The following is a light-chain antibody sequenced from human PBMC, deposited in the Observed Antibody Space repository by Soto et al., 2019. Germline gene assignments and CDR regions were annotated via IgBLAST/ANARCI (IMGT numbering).Light chain of an antibody. Sequence: QSVLTQPASVSGSPGQSITISCTGTSSDVGGYKFVSWYQQHPGEAPRLMIYEVSNRPSGVSNRFSGSKSGNTASLTISGLQAEDEADYYCCSYAGSTTYVFGTGTKVTVL. CDR1: SSDVGGYKF. V-gene: IGLV2-23*02. CDR3: CSYAGSTTYV. J-gene: IGLJ1*01. CDR2: EVS.